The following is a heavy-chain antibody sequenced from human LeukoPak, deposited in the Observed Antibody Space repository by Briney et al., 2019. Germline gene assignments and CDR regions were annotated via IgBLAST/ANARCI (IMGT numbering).Heavy chain of an antibody. J-gene: IGHJ4*02. Sequence: GGSLKISCKVSGYMFNSYWINWVRQMPGKGLEWMGRIDPSNSYTNYGPSFQGHVTISADKSSSTAYLQWSSLKASDTGIYYCATQSSAAGRGDWGQGTLVTVSS. CDR2: IDPSNSYT. CDR3: ATQSSAAGRGD. D-gene: IGHD6-25*01. V-gene: IGHV5-10-1*01. CDR1: GYMFNSYW.